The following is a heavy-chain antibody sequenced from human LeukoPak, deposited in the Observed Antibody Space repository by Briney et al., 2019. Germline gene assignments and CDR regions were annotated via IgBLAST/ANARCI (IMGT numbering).Heavy chain of an antibody. CDR1: GYTFTGYY. CDR3: ARDHPRGYGYRDAVDI. Sequence: ASVKVSCKASGYTFTGYYMHWVRQAPGQGLEWMGRINPNSGGTNYAQKFQGRVTMTRDTSISTAYMELSRLRSEDTAVYYCARDHPRGYGYRDAVDIWGQGPVVTVSS. CDR2: INPNSGGT. J-gene: IGHJ3*02. V-gene: IGHV1-2*06. D-gene: IGHD5-18*01.